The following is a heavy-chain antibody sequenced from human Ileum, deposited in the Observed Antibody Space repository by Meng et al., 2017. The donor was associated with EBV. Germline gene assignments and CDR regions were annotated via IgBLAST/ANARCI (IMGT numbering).Heavy chain of an antibody. CDR3: GTLKYTSGFYGPAY. J-gene: IGHJ4*02. CDR1: GYTFTRYP. Sequence: QVQLVQSGSELKKPGXPVMVSRQASGYTFTRYPMNWVRQAPGQGLEWMGWISTNTGNPTYAQGFTGRFVFSVDTSVSTAYLQISSLKAEDTAVYYCGTLKYTSGFYGPAYWGQGALVTVSS. D-gene: IGHD6-19*01. CDR2: ISTNTGNP. V-gene: IGHV7-4-1*02.